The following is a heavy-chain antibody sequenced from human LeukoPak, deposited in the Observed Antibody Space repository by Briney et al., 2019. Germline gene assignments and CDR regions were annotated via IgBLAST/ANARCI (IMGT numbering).Heavy chain of an antibody. CDR3: ATRREVTSPTGC. D-gene: IGHD2-21*02. J-gene: IGHJ4*02. CDR1: GGSFSGYY. CDR2: INHSGST. V-gene: IGHV4-34*01. Sequence: SETLSLTCAVYGGSFSGYYWSWIRQPPGKGLEWIGEINHSGSTNYNPSLKSRVTISVDTSKNQFSLKLSSVTAADTAVYYCATRREVTSPTGCWGQGTLVTVSS.